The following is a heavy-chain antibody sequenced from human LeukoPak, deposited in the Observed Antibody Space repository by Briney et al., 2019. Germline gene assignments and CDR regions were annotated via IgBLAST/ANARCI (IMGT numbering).Heavy chain of an antibody. CDR2: INPNSGGT. Sequence: ASVKVSCKASGYTFTSYDINWVRQATGQGLEWMGWINPNSGGTNYAQRFQGRVTMTRDTSISTAYMELSRLRSDDTAVYYCASIPIAAAGSIGAFDIWGQGTMVTVSS. CDR3: ASIPIAAAGSIGAFDI. CDR1: GYTFTSYD. V-gene: IGHV1-2*02. J-gene: IGHJ3*02. D-gene: IGHD6-13*01.